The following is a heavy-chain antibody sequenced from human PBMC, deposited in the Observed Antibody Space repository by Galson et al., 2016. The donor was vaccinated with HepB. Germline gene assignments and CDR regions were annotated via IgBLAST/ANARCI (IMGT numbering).Heavy chain of an antibody. CDR2: IYIDGTT. Sequence: SLRLSCAASGLTVSRNYMSWVRQAPGKGLEWVSVIYIDGTTHYADSVKGRFTISRDNSNNTLYLQMNSLRAEDTAVYYCARGPRGFAYYYWFGMDVWGQGTSVTVSS. CDR3: ARGPRGFAYYYWFGMDV. V-gene: IGHV3-53*01. D-gene: IGHD5-12*01. CDR1: GLTVSRNY. J-gene: IGHJ6*02.